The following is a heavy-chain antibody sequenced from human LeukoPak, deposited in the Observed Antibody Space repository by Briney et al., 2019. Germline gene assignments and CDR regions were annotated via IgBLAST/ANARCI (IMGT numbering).Heavy chain of an antibody. D-gene: IGHD6-13*01. J-gene: IGHJ1*01. CDR3: ARAGKSSSSWYKH. V-gene: IGHV3-21*01. Sequence: GGSLRLSCAASGFTFSSYSMNWVRQAPGKGLEWVSSISSSSSYIYYADSVKGRFTISRDNAKNSLYLQMNSLRAEDTAVYYCARAGKSSSSWYKHWGQGTLVTVSS. CDR1: GFTFSSYS. CDR2: ISSSSSYI.